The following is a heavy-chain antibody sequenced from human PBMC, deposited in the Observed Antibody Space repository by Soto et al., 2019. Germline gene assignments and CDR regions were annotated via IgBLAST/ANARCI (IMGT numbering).Heavy chain of an antibody. V-gene: IGHV4-34*01. D-gene: IGHD6-13*01. J-gene: IGHJ4*02. CDR3: ARGRYSSKHLGY. CDR2: INHSGST. Sequence: SETLSLTCAVYGGSFSGYYWSWIRQPPGKGLEWIGEINHSGSTNYNPSLKSRVTISVDTSKNQFSLKLSSVTAADTAVYYCARGRYSSKHLGYWGQGTMVTVSS. CDR1: GGSFSGYY.